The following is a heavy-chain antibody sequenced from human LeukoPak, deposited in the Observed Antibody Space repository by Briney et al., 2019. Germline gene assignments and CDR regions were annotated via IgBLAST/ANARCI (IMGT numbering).Heavy chain of an antibody. D-gene: IGHD1-1*01. V-gene: IGHV3-74*01. Sequence: GGSLRLSCAASGFTFSSYGMHWVRQAPGKGLVWVSRINSDGSSTSYADSVKGRFTISRDNAKNSLYLQMNSLRAEDTAVYFCAREDDPKPKYDYWGQGTLVTVSS. CDR3: AREDDPKPKYDY. CDR2: INSDGSST. CDR1: GFTFSSYG. J-gene: IGHJ4*02.